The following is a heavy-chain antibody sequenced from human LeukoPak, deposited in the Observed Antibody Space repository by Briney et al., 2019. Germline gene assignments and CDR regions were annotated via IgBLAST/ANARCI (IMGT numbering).Heavy chain of an antibody. J-gene: IGHJ3*02. CDR2: IDPSDSYT. CDR3: ARHFYRGRWGSGTEGDAFDI. V-gene: IGHV5-10-1*01. CDR1: GYSFTSYW. D-gene: IGHD3-10*01. Sequence: GESLRISCKGSGYSFTSYWISWVRQMPGKGLEWMGRIDPSDSYTNYSPSFQGHVTISADKSISTAYLQWSSLKASDTAMYYCARHFYRGRWGSGTEGDAFDIWGQGTMVTVSS.